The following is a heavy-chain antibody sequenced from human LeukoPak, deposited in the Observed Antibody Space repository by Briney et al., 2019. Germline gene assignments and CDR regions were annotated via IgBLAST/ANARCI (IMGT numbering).Heavy chain of an antibody. CDR3: ARIFTPYYYDSSGYYHAFDI. Sequence: SGPALAKPTQTLTLTCTFSGFSLSTSGMCVSWIRQPPGKALEWLARIDWDDDKYYSTYLKTRLTIYKDTSKNQVVLTMTNMDPVDTAPYYCARIFTPYYYDSSGYYHAFDIWGQGTMVTVSS. D-gene: IGHD3-22*01. CDR2: IDWDDDK. CDR1: GFSLSTSGMC. V-gene: IGHV2-70*11. J-gene: IGHJ3*02.